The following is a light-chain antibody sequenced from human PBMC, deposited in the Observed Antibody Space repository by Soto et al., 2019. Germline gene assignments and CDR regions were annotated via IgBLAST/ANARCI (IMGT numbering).Light chain of an antibody. CDR3: CSYADNTDYV. J-gene: IGLJ1*01. CDR2: EVT. CDR1: SSDVGAYNY. V-gene: IGLV2-8*01. Sequence: QSALTQPPSASGSLGQSVTISCTGTSSDVGAYNYVSWYQQHPGKAPKLMIYEVTRRPSGVPDRFSGSKSGNTASLNVSGRQAEDEADYYCCSYADNTDYVFGTGTKLTVL.